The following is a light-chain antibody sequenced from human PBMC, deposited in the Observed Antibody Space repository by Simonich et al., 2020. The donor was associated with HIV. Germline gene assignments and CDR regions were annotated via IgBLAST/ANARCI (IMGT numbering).Light chain of an antibody. V-gene: IGKV3D-20*01. J-gene: IGKJ5*01. CDR2: GAS. CDR3: QQFGNSPPSIT. Sequence: EIVMTQSPATLSVSTGERAALSCRASQSLSSNYLAWYQQKPGLAPRLLIYGASSRITGIPDRCSGSGSGTDFTLTISRLEPEDFAVYYCQQFGNSPPSITFGQGTRLEIK. CDR1: QSLSSNY.